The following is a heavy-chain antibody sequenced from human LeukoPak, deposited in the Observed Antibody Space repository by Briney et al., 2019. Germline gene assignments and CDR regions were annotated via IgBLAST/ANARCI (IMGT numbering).Heavy chain of an antibody. Sequence: ASVKVSCKVSGYTLTELSMHWLRQAPGKGLEWMGGFDPEDGETIYAQKFQGRVTMTEDTSTDTAYMELSSLRSEDTAVYYCATTPGYYDSSGYYFDYWGQGTLVTVSS. CDR2: FDPEDGET. CDR1: GYTLTELS. CDR3: ATTPGYYDSSGYYFDY. D-gene: IGHD3-22*01. V-gene: IGHV1-24*01. J-gene: IGHJ4*02.